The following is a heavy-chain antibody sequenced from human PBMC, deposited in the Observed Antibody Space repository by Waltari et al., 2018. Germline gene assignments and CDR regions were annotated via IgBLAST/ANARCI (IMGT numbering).Heavy chain of an antibody. V-gene: IGHV4-38-2*02. J-gene: IGHJ6*03. CDR1: AYSISSTYC. D-gene: IGHD4-17*01. CDR2: ICPSGST. CDR3: ARESSATVYYMDV. Sequence: QVQLQESGPGLVKPSEALSLTCAVSAYSISSTYCWGWIRQPPGTGREWIGSICPSGSTYYNPSLKRRVSTSVDTSKNQFSLKLGSVTAADRAVYYCARESSATVYYMDVWGKGTTVTVSS.